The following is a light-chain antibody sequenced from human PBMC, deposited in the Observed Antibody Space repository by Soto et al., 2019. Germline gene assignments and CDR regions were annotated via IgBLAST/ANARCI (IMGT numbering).Light chain of an antibody. Sequence: DIQVTQSPSSLSASVGDRVTITCQASQDINNYLNWYQQKPGKAPNLLIYDASNLQTGAPTRFSGSGSGTHFTFTISSLQPDDVATYYCQQYYTSVTFGQGTKLEIK. V-gene: IGKV1-33*01. CDR3: QQYYTSVT. CDR2: DAS. J-gene: IGKJ2*01. CDR1: QDINNY.